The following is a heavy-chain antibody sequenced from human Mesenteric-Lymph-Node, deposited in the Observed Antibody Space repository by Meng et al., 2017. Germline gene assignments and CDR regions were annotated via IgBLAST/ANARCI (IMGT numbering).Heavy chain of an antibody. J-gene: IGHJ4*02. V-gene: IGHV4-34*12. D-gene: IGHD2-8*02. CDR2: IIHGGSP. CDR3: ARRPTGIDY. Sequence: LQLWGSRPLDPSETLSLSSAVNGGSLRGSYWNWIRQPPGKWLEWIGEIIHGGSPSYNPSLKSRVTISKDTSQNQFSLMLSSVTAADTAVHYCARRPTGIDYWGQGTLVTVSS. CDR1: GGSLRGSY.